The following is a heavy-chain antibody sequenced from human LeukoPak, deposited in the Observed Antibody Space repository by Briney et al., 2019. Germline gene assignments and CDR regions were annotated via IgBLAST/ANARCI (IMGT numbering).Heavy chain of an antibody. J-gene: IGHJ4*02. CDR3: ARAGEQLVGFDY. Sequence: PGGSLRLSCAASGFTFSSYAMHWVRQAPGKGLEWVAVISYDGSNKYYADSAKGRFTISRDNSKNTLYLQMNSLRAEDTAVYYCARAGEQLVGFDYWGQGTLVTVSS. CDR1: GFTFSSYA. V-gene: IGHV3-30*01. CDR2: ISYDGSNK. D-gene: IGHD6-6*01.